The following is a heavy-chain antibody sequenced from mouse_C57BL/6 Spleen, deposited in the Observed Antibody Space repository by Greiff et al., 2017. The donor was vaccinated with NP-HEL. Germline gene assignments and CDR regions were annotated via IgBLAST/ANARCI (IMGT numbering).Heavy chain of an antibody. Sequence: QVQLQQPGAELVKPGASVKLSCKASGYTFTSYWMHWVKQRPGQGLEWIGMIHPNSGSTNYNEKFKSKATLTVDKSSSTAYMQLSSLTSEDSAVYYCARRYYDYDLAYWGQGTLVTVSA. J-gene: IGHJ3*01. CDR3: ARRYYDYDLAY. D-gene: IGHD2-4*01. CDR2: IHPNSGST. CDR1: GYTFTSYW. V-gene: IGHV1-64*01.